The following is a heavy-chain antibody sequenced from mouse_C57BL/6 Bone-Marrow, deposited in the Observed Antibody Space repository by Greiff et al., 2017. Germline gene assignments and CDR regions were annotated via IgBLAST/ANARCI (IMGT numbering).Heavy chain of an antibody. D-gene: IGHD1-1*01. Sequence: VQLQQSGPELVKPGASVKLSCKASGYTFTSYDINWVKQRPGQGLEWIGWIYPRDGSTKYNEKFKGKATLTVDTSSSTAYMELHSLTSEDSAVYFCARLELDGSSGDWYCDVGGTGTTVTVSA. CDR1: GYTFTSYD. CDR3: ARLELDGSSGDWYCDV. CDR2: IYPRDGST. V-gene: IGHV1-85*01. J-gene: IGHJ1*03.